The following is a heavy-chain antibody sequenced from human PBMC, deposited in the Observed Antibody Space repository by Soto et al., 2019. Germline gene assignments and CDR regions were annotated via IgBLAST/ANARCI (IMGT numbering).Heavy chain of an antibody. Sequence: QVQLVQSGAEVKKPGSSVKVSCKASGGTFSSYAISWVRQAPGQVLEWMGGIIPIFGTANYAQKFQGRVTITADESTSTAYMELSSLRSEDTAVYYWAREWKMSSGYGQARDWYFDLWGRGTLVPVSS. CDR1: GGTFSSYA. CDR2: IIPIFGTA. CDR3: AREWKMSSGYGQARDWYFDL. V-gene: IGHV1-69*12. D-gene: IGHD3-22*01. J-gene: IGHJ2*01.